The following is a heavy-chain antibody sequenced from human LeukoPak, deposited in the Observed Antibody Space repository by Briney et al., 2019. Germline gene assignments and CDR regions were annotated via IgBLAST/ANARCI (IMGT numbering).Heavy chain of an antibody. Sequence: ASVKVSCKASGYTFTGYYMHWVRQAPGQGLEWMGWINPNSGGTNYAQKFQGRVTMTRDTSTSTAYMELRSLRSDDTAVYYCATTGDRIAVAGDAFDIWGQGTMVTVSS. V-gene: IGHV1-2*02. CDR2: INPNSGGT. J-gene: IGHJ3*02. D-gene: IGHD6-19*01. CDR1: GYTFTGYY. CDR3: ATTGDRIAVAGDAFDI.